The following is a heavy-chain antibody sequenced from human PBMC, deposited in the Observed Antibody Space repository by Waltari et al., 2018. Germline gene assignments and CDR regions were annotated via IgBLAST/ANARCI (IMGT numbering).Heavy chain of an antibody. D-gene: IGHD6-19*01. CDR2: IYYSGST. CDR3: ASRSFHESTYSSGWSFLFDY. CDR1: GGSISSSSYY. Sequence: QLQLQESGPGLVKPSETLSLTCTVPGGSISSSSYYWGWLRQPPGKGLEWFGSIYYSGSTYNNPSLKSRVTISVDTSKTQFSLKLSSVTAADTAVYYCASRSFHESTYSSGWSFLFDYWGQGTLVTVSS. V-gene: IGHV4-39*07. J-gene: IGHJ4*02.